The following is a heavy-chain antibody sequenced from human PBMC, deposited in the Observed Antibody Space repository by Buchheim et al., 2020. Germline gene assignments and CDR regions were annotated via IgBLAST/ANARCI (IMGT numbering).Heavy chain of an antibody. D-gene: IGHD1-26*01. CDR2: ISSSSSTI. CDR1: GFTFSSYS. CDR3: ARLRATGGPYFDY. J-gene: IGHJ4*02. Sequence: EVQLVESGGGLVQPGGSLRLSCAASGFTFSSYSMNWVRQAPGKGLEWVSYISSSSSTIYYADSVKGRFTISRDNAKNSLFLQMNSLRAEDTAVYYCARLRATGGPYFDYWGQGTL. V-gene: IGHV3-48*01.